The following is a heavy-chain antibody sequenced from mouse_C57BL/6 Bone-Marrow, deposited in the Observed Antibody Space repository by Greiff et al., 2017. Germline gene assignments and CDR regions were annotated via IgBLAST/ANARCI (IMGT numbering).Heavy chain of an antibody. CDR3: ARGTTVARHYYAMDY. D-gene: IGHD1-1*01. V-gene: IGHV5-17*01. CDR2: ISSCSSTI. CDR1: GFTFSDYG. Sequence: VKLVESGGGLVKPGGSLKLSCAASGFTFSDYGMHWVRQAPEKGLEWVAYISSCSSTIYYADTVKGRFTISRDNAKNTLFLQMTSLRSEDTAMYYCARGTTVARHYYAMDYWGQGTSVTVSS. J-gene: IGHJ4*01.